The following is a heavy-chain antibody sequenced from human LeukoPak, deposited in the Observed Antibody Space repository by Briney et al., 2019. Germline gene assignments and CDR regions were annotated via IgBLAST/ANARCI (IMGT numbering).Heavy chain of an antibody. CDR3: ARASYYYGSGVWDYYYYYGMDV. CDR2: IYYSGST. V-gene: IGHV4-59*01. J-gene: IGHJ6*04. Sequence: SETLSLTCTVSGGSISSYYWSWIRQPPGKGLEWIGYIYYSGSTNYNPSLKSRVTISVDTSKNQFSLKLSSVTAADTAVYYCARASYYYGSGVWDYYYYYGMDVWGKGTTATVSS. CDR1: GGSISSYY. D-gene: IGHD3-10*01.